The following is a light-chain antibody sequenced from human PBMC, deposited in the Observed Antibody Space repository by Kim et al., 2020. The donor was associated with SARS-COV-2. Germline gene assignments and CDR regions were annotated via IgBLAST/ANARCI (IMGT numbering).Light chain of an antibody. V-gene: IGLV3-19*01. Sequence: ALGQTVRITCQGDSLRRFYASWYPQKPGQAPVLVIYGKTNRPSGIPDRFSGSSSGNTASLTITGAQAEDEADYYCNSRDSTDNHWVFGGGTQLTVL. J-gene: IGLJ3*02. CDR2: GKT. CDR1: SLRRFY. CDR3: NSRDSTDNHWV.